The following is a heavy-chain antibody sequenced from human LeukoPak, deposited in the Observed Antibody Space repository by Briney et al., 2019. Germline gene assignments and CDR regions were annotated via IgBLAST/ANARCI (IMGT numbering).Heavy chain of an antibody. V-gene: IGHV4-61*02. J-gene: IGHJ3*02. CDR1: GGSISSGSYY. Sequence: SQTLSLTCTVSGGSISSGSYYWSWIRQPAGKGLEWIGRIYTSGSTNYNPSLKSRVTISVDTSKNQFSLKLSSVTAADTAVYYCAGVSSSWYVYYYAFDIWGQGTMVTVSS. CDR3: AGVSSSWYVYYYAFDI. D-gene: IGHD6-13*01. CDR2: IYTSGST.